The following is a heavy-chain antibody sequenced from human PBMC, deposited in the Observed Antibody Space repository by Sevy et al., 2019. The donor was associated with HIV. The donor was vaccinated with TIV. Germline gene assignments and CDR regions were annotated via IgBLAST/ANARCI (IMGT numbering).Heavy chain of an antibody. CDR3: AGSSWYGDAFDI. D-gene: IGHD6-13*01. CDR2: ISGSGGST. Sequence: GGSLRLSCAASGFTFSSYAMSWVRQAPGKGLEWVSAISGSGGSTYYAHSVKGRFTISRDNSKNTLYLQMTSLRAEDTAVYYCAGSSWYGDAFDIWGQGTMVTVSS. CDR1: GFTFSSYA. J-gene: IGHJ3*02. V-gene: IGHV3-23*01.